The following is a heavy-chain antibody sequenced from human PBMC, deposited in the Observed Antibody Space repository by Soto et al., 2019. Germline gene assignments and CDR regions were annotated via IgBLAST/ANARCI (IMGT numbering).Heavy chain of an antibody. CDR2: ISGSGGST. J-gene: IGHJ4*02. CDR1: GFTFSSYA. CDR3: AKDRVITMVRGVIARGFDY. V-gene: IGHV3-23*01. Sequence: EVQLLESGGGLVQPGGSLRLSCAASGFTFSSYAMSWVRQAPGKGLEWVSAISGSGGSTYYADSVKGRFTISRDNSKNTLYLQMNSLRAEDTAVYYCAKDRVITMVRGVIARGFDYWGQGTLVTVSS. D-gene: IGHD3-10*01.